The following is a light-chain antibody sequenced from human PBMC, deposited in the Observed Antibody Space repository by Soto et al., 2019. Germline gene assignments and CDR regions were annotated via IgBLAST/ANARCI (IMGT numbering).Light chain of an antibody. J-gene: IGLJ2*01. CDR2: YDS. V-gene: IGLV3-21*04. Sequence: SYELTQAPSVSVAPGKTARITCGGNNIGSKSVHWYQQKPGQAPVLVIYYDSDRPSRIPERFSGSNSGNTATLTISRVEAGDEADYYCQVWDIGSGVVFGGGTKVTVL. CDR1: NIGSKS. CDR3: QVWDIGSGVV.